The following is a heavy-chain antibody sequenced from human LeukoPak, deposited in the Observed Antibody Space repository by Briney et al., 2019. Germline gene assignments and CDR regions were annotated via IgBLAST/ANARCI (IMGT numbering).Heavy chain of an antibody. CDR1: GFTFDDYA. J-gene: IGHJ4*02. Sequence: PGRSLRLSCAASGFTFDDYAMHWVRQAPGKGLEWVSGISWNSGSIGYADSVKGRFTISRDNAKNSLYLQMNSLRAEDTALYYCAKGSVGAVAGTFDYWGQGTLVTVSS. V-gene: IGHV3-9*01. CDR2: ISWNSGSI. D-gene: IGHD6-19*01. CDR3: AKGSVGAVAGTFDY.